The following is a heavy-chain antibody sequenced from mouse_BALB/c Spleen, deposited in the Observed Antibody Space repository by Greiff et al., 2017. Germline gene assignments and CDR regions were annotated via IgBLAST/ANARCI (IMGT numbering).Heavy chain of an antibody. CDR2: FYPGSGSI. CDR3: ARHEEGDWDVAWFAY. Sequence: LVESGAELVKPGASVKLSCKASGYTFTEYIIHWVKQRSGQGLEWIGWFYPGSGSIKYNEKFKDKATLTADKSSSTVYMELSRLTSEDSAVYFCARHEEGDWDVAWFAYWGQGTLVTVSA. J-gene: IGHJ3*01. D-gene: IGHD4-1*01. V-gene: IGHV1-62-2*01. CDR1: GYTFTEYI.